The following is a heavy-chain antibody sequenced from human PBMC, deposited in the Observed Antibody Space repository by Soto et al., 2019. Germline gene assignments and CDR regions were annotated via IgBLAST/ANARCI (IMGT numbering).Heavy chain of an antibody. Sequence: GGSLRLSCAASGFTFSNYAMSWVRQAPGKELEWVSTIGSSGASTDYADSVKGRFTISRDNSQNTLNLQMNSLRAEDTAIYYCAKNQHAMAHDYWGPGTLVTVSS. CDR3: AKNQHAMAHDY. V-gene: IGHV3-23*01. J-gene: IGHJ4*02. D-gene: IGHD2-8*01. CDR1: GFTFSNYA. CDR2: IGSSGAST.